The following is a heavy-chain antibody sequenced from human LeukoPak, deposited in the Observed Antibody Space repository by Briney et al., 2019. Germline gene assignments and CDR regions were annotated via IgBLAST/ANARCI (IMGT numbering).Heavy chain of an antibody. Sequence: PGRSLRLSCAASGFPFSTYAMHWGRQVPGKGLEWVAVISYDGSHKYYPDSVKGRFTISRDNSKNTLYLQMSSLRPEDTAIYYCAKDRDTISIYYFYGMDVWGQGTTVTVSS. CDR3: AKDRDTISIYYFYGMDV. CDR2: ISYDGSHK. D-gene: IGHD5-18*01. J-gene: IGHJ6*02. V-gene: IGHV3-30*18. CDR1: GFPFSTYA.